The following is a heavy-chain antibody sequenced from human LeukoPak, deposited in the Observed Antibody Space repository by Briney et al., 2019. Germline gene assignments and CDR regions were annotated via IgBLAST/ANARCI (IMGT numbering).Heavy chain of an antibody. V-gene: IGHV4-30-4*01. Sequence: PSETLSLTCTVSGGSISSGDYYWSWIRQPPGKGLEWIGYIYYSGSTYYNPSLKSRVTISVDTSKNQFSLKLSSVTAAYTAVYYCASTDYYDSSGYCHYWGQGTLVTVSS. CDR3: ASTDYYDSSGYCHY. CDR1: GGSISSGDYY. J-gene: IGHJ4*02. D-gene: IGHD3-22*01. CDR2: IYYSGST.